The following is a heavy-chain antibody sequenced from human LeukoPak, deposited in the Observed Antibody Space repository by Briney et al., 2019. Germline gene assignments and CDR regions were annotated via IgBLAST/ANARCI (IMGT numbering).Heavy chain of an antibody. CDR1: GGSISSYY. D-gene: IGHD5-12*01. CDR3: ARGKSVKLWLPGYFDY. V-gene: IGHV4-59*01. CDR2: IYYSGST. Sequence: SETLSLTCTVSGGSISSYYWSWIRQPPGKGLEWIGYIYYSGSTNYNPSLKSRVTISVDTSKNQFSLKLSSVTAADTAVYYCARGKSVKLWLPGYFDYWGQGTLVTVSS. J-gene: IGHJ4*02.